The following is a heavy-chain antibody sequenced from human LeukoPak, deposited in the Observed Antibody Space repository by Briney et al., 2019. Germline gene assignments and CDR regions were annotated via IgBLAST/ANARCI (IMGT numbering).Heavy chain of an antibody. Sequence: ASVKVSCKTSVYTFTAHDINGVRQAPGQGLEWMGRVSDYNGYTHYGRRFQGRVTMTTDTSTNTAYMELRSLRSDDTAVYYCARGPRHYFGAGSAPLDFDYWGQGTLVTVLS. J-gene: IGHJ4*02. CDR2: VSDYNGYT. CDR1: VYTFTAHD. V-gene: IGHV1-18*01. CDR3: ARGPRHYFGAGSAPLDFDY. D-gene: IGHD3-10*01.